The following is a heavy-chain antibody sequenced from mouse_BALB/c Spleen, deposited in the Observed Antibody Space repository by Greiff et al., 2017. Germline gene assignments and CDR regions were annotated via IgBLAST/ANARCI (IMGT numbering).Heavy chain of an antibody. CDR3: ARDRGNDYGSSGFAY. J-gene: IGHJ3*01. CDR2: IWAGGST. CDR1: GFSLTSYG. V-gene: IGHV2-9*02. D-gene: IGHD1-1*01. Sequence: VKLVESGPGLVAPSQSLSLTCTVSGFSLTSYGVHWVRQPPGKGLEWLGVIWAGGSTNYNSALMSRLSISKDNSKSQVFLKRNSLQTDDTAMYYGARDRGNDYGSSGFAYWGQGTLVTVSA.